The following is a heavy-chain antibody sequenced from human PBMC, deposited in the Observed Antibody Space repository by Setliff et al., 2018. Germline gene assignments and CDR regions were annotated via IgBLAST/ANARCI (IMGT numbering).Heavy chain of an antibody. J-gene: IGHJ4*02. Sequence: ASVKVSCKASVYTFSSYDINWVRQATGQGLEWMGWMNRNSGNTGHAQKFHCRVSMNRNTPISTAYMELRSMRSDETAVYYCARDREYDYVDDVRVDYWGQGTLVTVSS. D-gene: IGHD4-17*01. V-gene: IGHV1-8*01. CDR2: MNRNSGNT. CDR1: VYTFSSYD. CDR3: ARDREYDYVDDVRVDY.